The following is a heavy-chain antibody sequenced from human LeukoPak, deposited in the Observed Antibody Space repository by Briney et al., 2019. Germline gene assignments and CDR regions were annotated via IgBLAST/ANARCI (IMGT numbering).Heavy chain of an antibody. J-gene: IGHJ4*02. Sequence: GGSLRLSCVASGFPFSSYWMTWVRQAPGKGLEWVANIKQDGSKKSYVDSVKGRFTISRDNAKNSLYLQMNSLRTENTAIYYCTRVGYIDEGIDYWGQGTLVTVSS. CDR3: TRVGYIDEGIDY. CDR2: IKQDGSKK. V-gene: IGHV3-7*04. D-gene: IGHD5-24*01. CDR1: GFPFSSYW.